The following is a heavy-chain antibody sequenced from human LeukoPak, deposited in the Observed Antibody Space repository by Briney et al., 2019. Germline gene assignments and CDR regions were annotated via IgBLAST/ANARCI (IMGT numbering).Heavy chain of an antibody. CDR2: ISRNSGSI. J-gene: IGHJ3*02. CDR3: AKDWSYGAHAFDI. CDR1: GFTFDDYA. V-gene: IGHV3-9*03. D-gene: IGHD4-17*01. Sequence: GRSLRLSCAASGFTFDDYAMHWVRQAPGKGLEWVSGISRNSGSIGYADSVKGRFTISRDNAKNSLYLQMNSLRAEDMALYYCAKDWSYGAHAFDIWGQGTMVTVSS.